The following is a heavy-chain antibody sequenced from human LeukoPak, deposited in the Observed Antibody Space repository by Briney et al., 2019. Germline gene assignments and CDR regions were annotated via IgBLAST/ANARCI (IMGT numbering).Heavy chain of an antibody. J-gene: IGHJ6*03. CDR3: ARRIQLWSHHPYYYYYMDV. V-gene: IGHV1-8*01. CDR2: MNPNSGNT. Sequence: ASVKVSCKASGYTFTSYDINWVLQATGQGLEWMGWMNPNSGNTGYAQKFQGRVTMTRNTSISTAYMELSSLRSEDTAVYYCARRIQLWSHHPYYYYYMDVWGKGTTVTVSS. D-gene: IGHD5-18*01. CDR1: GYTFTSYD.